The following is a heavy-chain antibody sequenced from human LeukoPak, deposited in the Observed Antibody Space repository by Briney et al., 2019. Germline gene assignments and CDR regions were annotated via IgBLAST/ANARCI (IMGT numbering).Heavy chain of an antibody. J-gene: IGHJ4*02. Sequence: ASVKVSCKASGYTFTGYFMHWVRQAPGQGLAWMGWINPNSGGTNYAQKFQGRVTMTRDTSISTAYMELSRLRSDDTAVYYCASSIVYCSSTSCYFNWGQGTLVTVSS. CDR1: GYTFTGYF. CDR3: ASSIVYCSSTSCYFN. CDR2: INPNSGGT. V-gene: IGHV1-2*02. D-gene: IGHD2-2*01.